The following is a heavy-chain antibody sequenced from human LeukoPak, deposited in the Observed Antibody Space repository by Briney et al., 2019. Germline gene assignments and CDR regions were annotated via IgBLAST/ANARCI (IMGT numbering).Heavy chain of an antibody. Sequence: ASVKVSCKASGYTFTGYYMHWVRQAPGQGLEWMGRINPNSGGTNYAQKFQGRVTMTRDTSTSTVYMELSSLRSEDTAVYYCAREHYDFWSGYYGGYNRFDPWGQGTLVTVSS. CDR3: AREHYDFWSGYYGGYNRFDP. V-gene: IGHV1-2*06. D-gene: IGHD3-3*01. J-gene: IGHJ5*02. CDR2: INPNSGGT. CDR1: GYTFTGYY.